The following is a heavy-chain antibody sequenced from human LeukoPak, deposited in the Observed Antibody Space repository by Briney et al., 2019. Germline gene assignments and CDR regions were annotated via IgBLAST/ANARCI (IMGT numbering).Heavy chain of an antibody. D-gene: IGHD3-10*01. Sequence: ASVKVSCKASGYTFTGYYMHWVRQAPGQGLEWMGWINPNSGGTNYAQKFQGRVTMTRDTSISTAYMELRSLRSDDTAVYYCARGRGLWFGGNSIFDYWGQGTLVTVSS. V-gene: IGHV1-2*02. CDR1: GYTFTGYY. CDR3: ARGRGLWFGGNSIFDY. J-gene: IGHJ4*02. CDR2: INPNSGGT.